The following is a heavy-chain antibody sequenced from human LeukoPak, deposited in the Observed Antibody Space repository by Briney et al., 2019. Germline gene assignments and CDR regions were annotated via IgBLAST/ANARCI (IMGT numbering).Heavy chain of an antibody. Sequence: GGSLRLSCAASGFTFSSYAMHWVRQAPGKGLEWVAVISNDGSNKFYPDSVKGRFTISRDNSKNTLLLQMYSLRAGDTAVYYCAKDGGKAAAGTFDYWGQGTLVTVSS. J-gene: IGHJ4*02. CDR3: AKDGGKAAAGTFDY. D-gene: IGHD6-13*01. CDR1: GFTFSSYA. V-gene: IGHV3-30*18. CDR2: ISNDGSNK.